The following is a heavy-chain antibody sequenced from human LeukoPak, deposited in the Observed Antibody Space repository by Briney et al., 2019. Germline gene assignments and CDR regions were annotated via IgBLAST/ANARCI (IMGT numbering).Heavy chain of an antibody. Sequence: SETLSLTCSVSGGSLTSYYWSWIRQPPGKGLEWIGYIYYSGSTNYNPSLKSRVTISVDTSKNQFSLKLSSVTAADTAVYYCARDTSGTATADYWGQGTLVTVSS. CDR1: GGSLTSYY. CDR3: ARDTSGTATADY. J-gene: IGHJ4*02. V-gene: IGHV4-59*12. CDR2: IYYSGST. D-gene: IGHD1-14*01.